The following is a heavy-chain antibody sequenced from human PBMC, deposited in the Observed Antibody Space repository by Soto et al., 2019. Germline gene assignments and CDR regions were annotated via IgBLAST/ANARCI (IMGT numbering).Heavy chain of an antibody. D-gene: IGHD3-10*01. J-gene: IGHJ4*02. CDR2: ISAYNGNT. Sequence: ASVKVSCKASGYTFTSYGITWVRQAPGQGLEWMGWISAYNGNTNYAQKLQGRVTTTTDTSTSTAYMELRSLRSDDTAVYYCARDRSGVLWFGELSPPANFDYWGQGTLVTVSS. CDR3: ARDRSGVLWFGELSPPANFDY. CDR1: GYTFTSYG. V-gene: IGHV1-18*04.